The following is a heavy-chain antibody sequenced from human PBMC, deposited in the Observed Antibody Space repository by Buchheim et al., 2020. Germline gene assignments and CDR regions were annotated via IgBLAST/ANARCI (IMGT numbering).Heavy chain of an antibody. CDR3: ARGRGYDSSGYGPLYYFGY. J-gene: IGHJ4*02. CDR2: INHSGST. CDR1: GGSFSGYY. V-gene: IGHV4-34*01. D-gene: IGHD3-22*01. Sequence: QVQLQQWGAGLLKPSETLSLTCAVYGGSFSGYYWSWIRQPPGKGLEWIGEINHSGSTNYNQSLKSRVTISVDTSKNQFALKLSSVTAADTAVYYCARGRGYDSSGYGPLYYFGYWGQGTL.